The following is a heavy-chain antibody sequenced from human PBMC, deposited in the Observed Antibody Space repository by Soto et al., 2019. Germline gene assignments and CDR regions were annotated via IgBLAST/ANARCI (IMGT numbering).Heavy chain of an antibody. Sequence: QVQLVQSGAEVKKPGASVKVSCKASGYTFTSYGISWVQQAPGQGLEWMGWISAYNGNTNYAQKLQGRVTMTTDTSTSTAYMELRSLRSDDTAVYYCARDPPHCSSTSCYYYYMDVWGKGTTVTVSS. D-gene: IGHD2-2*01. CDR3: ARDPPHCSSTSCYYYYMDV. J-gene: IGHJ6*03. CDR2: ISAYNGNT. V-gene: IGHV1-18*01. CDR1: GYTFTSYG.